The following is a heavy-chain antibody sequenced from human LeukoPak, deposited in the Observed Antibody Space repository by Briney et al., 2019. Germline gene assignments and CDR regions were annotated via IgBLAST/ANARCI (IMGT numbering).Heavy chain of an antibody. CDR3: ARGYYYDSSGYYYFDY. D-gene: IGHD3-22*01. CDR1: GGSISSSNW. Sequence: SETLSLTCAVSGGSISSSNWWSWVRQPPGKGLEWIGEIYHSGSTYYNPSLKSRVTISVDTSKNQFSLKLSSVTAADTAVYYCARGYYYDSSGYYYFDYWGQGTLVTVSS. J-gene: IGHJ4*02. CDR2: IYHSGST. V-gene: IGHV4-4*02.